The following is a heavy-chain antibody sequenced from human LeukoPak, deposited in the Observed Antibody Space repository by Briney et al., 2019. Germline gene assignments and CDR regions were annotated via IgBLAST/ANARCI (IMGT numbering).Heavy chain of an antibody. D-gene: IGHD3-3*01. V-gene: IGHV3-53*05. CDR1: GFTVSSNY. CDR3: ARDSVRFLEWLSDLDY. CDR2: IYSGGST. Sequence: GGSLRLSCAASGFTVSSNYMSWVRQAPGKGLEWVSVIYSGGSTYYADSVKGRFTISRDNSKNTLYLQMNSLRAEDTAVYYCARDSVRFLEWLSDLDYWGQGTLVTVSS. J-gene: IGHJ4*02.